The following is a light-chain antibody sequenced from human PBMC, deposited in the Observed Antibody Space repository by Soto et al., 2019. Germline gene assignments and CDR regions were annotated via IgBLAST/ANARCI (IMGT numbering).Light chain of an antibody. J-gene: IGKJ1*01. CDR1: QSISSW. CDR3: QQYNSYPWT. Sequence: DIQMTQSPSTLSASVGDRVTITCRASQSISSWLAWYQQRPGKAPKLLIYKASNLQSGVPSRFSGSGSGTEYTLTISSLQPDDFATDYCQQYNSYPWTFGQGTKVEIK. CDR2: KAS. V-gene: IGKV1-5*03.